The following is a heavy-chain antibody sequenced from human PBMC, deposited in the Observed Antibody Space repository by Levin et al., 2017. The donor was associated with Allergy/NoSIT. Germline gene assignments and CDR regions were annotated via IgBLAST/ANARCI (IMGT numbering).Heavy chain of an antibody. CDR3: VKGASSSWIPTHYYYGMDV. CDR2: ISSNGGST. J-gene: IGHJ6*02. CDR1: GFTFRSYA. V-gene: IGHV3-64D*06. Sequence: PGGSLRLSCSASGFTFRSYAMNWVRQAPGKGLEYFSAISSNGGSTYYADSVKGRFTISRDNSKNTLYLQMSSLRAEDTAVYYCVKGASSSWIPTHYYYGMDVWGQGTTVTVSS. D-gene: IGHD6-13*01.